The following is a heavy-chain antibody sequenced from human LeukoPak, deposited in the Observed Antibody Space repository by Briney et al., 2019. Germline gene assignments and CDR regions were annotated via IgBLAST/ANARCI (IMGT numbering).Heavy chain of an antibody. V-gene: IGHV4-39*01. CDR2: IYYSGST. Sequence: SETLSLTCTVSGVSINSNTYFWGWIRQPPGKGLEWLGSIYYSGSTYYNPSLKSRVTISADTSKNQFSLKLSSVTAADTAVYYCARHDALYYYYGSGRVSYFDYWGQGTLVTVSS. CDR1: GVSINSNTYF. CDR3: ARHDALYYYYGSGRVSYFDY. J-gene: IGHJ4*02. D-gene: IGHD3-10*01.